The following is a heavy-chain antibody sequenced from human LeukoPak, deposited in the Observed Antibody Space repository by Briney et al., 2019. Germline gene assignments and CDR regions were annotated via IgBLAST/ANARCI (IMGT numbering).Heavy chain of an antibody. CDR3: ARVGAAKGVVVVVAAPA. CDR2: IYHSGST. Sequence: IPSETLSLTCTVSGYSISSGYYWGWIRQPPGKGLEWIGSIYHSGSTYYNPSLKSRVTISVDTSKNQFSLKLSSVTAADTAVYYCARVGAAKGVVVVVAAPAWGQGTLVTVSS. J-gene: IGHJ5*02. CDR1: GYSISSGYY. V-gene: IGHV4-38-2*02. D-gene: IGHD2-15*01.